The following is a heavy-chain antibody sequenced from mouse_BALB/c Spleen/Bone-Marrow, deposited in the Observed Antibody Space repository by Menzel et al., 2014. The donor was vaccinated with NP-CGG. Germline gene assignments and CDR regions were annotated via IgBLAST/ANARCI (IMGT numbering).Heavy chain of an antibody. CDR2: ISSGGGST. J-gene: IGHJ1*01. D-gene: IGHD4-1*01. V-gene: IGHV5-12-1*01. CDR3: ARHKLGRWYVDV. CDR1: GFAFSSYD. Sequence: EVKLVESGGGLVKPGGSLKLSCAVPGFAFSSYDMSWVRQTPEKRLEWVAYISSGGGSTYYPDIVKGRFTISRDNAKNTLYLQMSSLKSEDTAMYYCARHKLGRWYVDVWGAGTTVTVSS.